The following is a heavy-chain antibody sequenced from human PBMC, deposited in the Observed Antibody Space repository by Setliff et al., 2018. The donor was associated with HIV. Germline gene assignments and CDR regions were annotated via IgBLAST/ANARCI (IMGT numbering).Heavy chain of an antibody. V-gene: IGHV1-69*13. Sequence: GASVKVSCKASGDNFNNVAFNWVRQAPGQGLEWMGGILPIFGATDYAQKFQGRLTLTAVQSENSVYMELSSLRSDDTAVYYCTNRGSSGTNVGNWFDPWGQGTLVTVSS. J-gene: IGHJ5*02. CDR2: ILPIFGAT. CDR1: GDNFNNVA. D-gene: IGHD3-10*01. CDR3: TNRGSSGTNVGNWFDP.